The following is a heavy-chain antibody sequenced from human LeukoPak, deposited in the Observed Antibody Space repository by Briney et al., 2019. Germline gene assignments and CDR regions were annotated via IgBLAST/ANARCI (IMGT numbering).Heavy chain of an antibody. CDR2: ISGSSSYI. CDR3: ARDPGGWEAAGLAYMDV. V-gene: IGHV3-21*01. CDR1: GFTFSSYS. Sequence: GGSLRLSCAASGFTFSSYSMNWARQAPGKGLEWVSSISGSSSYIYYADSVKGRFTISRDNAKNSLYLQMNSLRAEDTAVYYCARDPGGWEAAGLAYMDVWGKGTTVTVSS. J-gene: IGHJ6*03. D-gene: IGHD6-13*01.